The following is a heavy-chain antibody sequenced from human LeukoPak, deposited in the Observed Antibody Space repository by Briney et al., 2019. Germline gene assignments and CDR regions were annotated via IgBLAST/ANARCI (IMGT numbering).Heavy chain of an antibody. Sequence: GGSLRLSCAASGFTVSSNYMSWVRQAPRKGLEWVSVIYSGGSTYYADSVKGRFTISRDNSKNTLYLQMNSLRAEDTAVYYCARESSSYYYYGMDVWGQGTTVTVSS. V-gene: IGHV3-53*01. CDR3: ARESSSYYYYGMDV. CDR2: IYSGGST. J-gene: IGHJ6*02. CDR1: GFTVSSNY.